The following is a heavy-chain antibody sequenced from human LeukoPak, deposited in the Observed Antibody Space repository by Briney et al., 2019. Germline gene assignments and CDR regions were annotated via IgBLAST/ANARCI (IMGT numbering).Heavy chain of an antibody. Sequence: ASVKVSCKASGGTFISYAISWVRQARGQGREWMGGIITIFGTANYAQKFQCRVTMTADESTSTAYMELSSLRSEDTAVYYCARGKGVKDAFDIWGQGAMVTVPA. CDR1: GGTFISYA. CDR2: IITIFGTA. D-gene: IGHD3-10*01. J-gene: IGHJ3*02. V-gene: IGHV1-69*13. CDR3: ARGKGVKDAFDI.